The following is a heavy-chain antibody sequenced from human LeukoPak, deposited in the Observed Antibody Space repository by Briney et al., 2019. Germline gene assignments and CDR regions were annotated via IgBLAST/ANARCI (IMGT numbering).Heavy chain of an antibody. CDR2: IYYSGST. J-gene: IGHJ4*02. Sequence: SETLSLTCTVSGGSISSSSYYWGWIRQPPGKGLEWIGSIYYSGSTYHNPSLKSRVTISVDTSKNQFSLKLSSVTAADTAVYYCARQAGTLLDYFDYWGQGTLVTVSS. D-gene: IGHD6-19*01. CDR3: ARQAGTLLDYFDY. CDR1: GGSISSSSYY. V-gene: IGHV4-39*01.